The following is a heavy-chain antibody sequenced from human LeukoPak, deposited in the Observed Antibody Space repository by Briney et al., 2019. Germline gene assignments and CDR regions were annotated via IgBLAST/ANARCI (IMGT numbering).Heavy chain of an antibody. Sequence: PGGSLRLSCAASGFTFSSNAMTWVRQAPGKGLECVSAITGDGTTTFYADSVKGRFTISRDNSKNTLYLQLNSLRADDTAVYSCAKAFGTNGYYQLPIDFWGQGILVTVSS. D-gene: IGHD3-3*01. V-gene: IGHV3-23*01. J-gene: IGHJ4*02. CDR1: GFTFSSNA. CDR2: ITGDGTTT. CDR3: AKAFGTNGYYQLPIDF.